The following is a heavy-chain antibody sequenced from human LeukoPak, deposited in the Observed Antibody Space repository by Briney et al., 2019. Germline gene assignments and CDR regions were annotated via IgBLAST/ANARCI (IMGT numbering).Heavy chain of an antibody. CDR3: AREGCSGGSCYYNYYYMDV. J-gene: IGHJ6*03. V-gene: IGHV3-11*04. CDR2: ISSSGSTI. Sequence: GGSLRLSCAASGFTFSGYYMSWIRQAPGKGLEWVSYISSSGSTIYYADSVKGRFTISRDNAKNSLYLQMNSLRAEDTAVYYCAREGCSGGSCYYNYYYMDVWGKGTTVTVSS. D-gene: IGHD2-15*01. CDR1: GFTFSGYY.